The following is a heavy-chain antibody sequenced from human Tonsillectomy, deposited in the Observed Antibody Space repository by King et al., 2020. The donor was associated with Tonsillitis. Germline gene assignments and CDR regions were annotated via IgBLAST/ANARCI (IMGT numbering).Heavy chain of an antibody. V-gene: IGHV3-53*01. CDR1: GFSVTSNY. J-gene: IGHJ4*02. D-gene: IGHD6-13*01. Sequence: VQLVESGGGLIQPGGSLRLSCAASGFSVTSNYMSWVRQAPGKGLEWVSVIYSGGDTYYADSVKGRFTISRDNSKYTLYLQMNSLRAEDTAVYYCARVGGQQLATYVSYWGQGTLVTVSS. CDR2: IYSGGDT. CDR3: ARVGGQQLATYVSY.